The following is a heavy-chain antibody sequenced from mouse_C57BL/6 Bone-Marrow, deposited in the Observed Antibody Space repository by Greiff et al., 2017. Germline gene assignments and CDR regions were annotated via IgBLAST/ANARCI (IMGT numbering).Heavy chain of an antibody. CDR3: ARFPDYDYAMDY. Sequence: EVKLMESGPELVKPGDSVKISCKASGYSFTGYFMNWVMQSHGKSLEWIGRINPYNGDTFYNQKFKGKATLTVDKSSSTAHMELRSLTSEDSAVYYCARFPDYDYAMDYWGQGTSVTVSS. D-gene: IGHD2-4*01. CDR2: INPYNGDT. V-gene: IGHV1-20*01. J-gene: IGHJ4*01. CDR1: GYSFTGYF.